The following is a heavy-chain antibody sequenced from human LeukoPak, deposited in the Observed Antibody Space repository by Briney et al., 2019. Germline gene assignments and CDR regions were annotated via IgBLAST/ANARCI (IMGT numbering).Heavy chain of an antibody. J-gene: IGHJ3*02. D-gene: IGHD2-15*01. CDR2: IIPIFGTA. Sequence: ASVKVSCKASGGTFSSYAISWVRQAPGQGLEWMGRIIPIFGTANYAQKFQGRVTITTGESTSTAYMELSSLRSEDTAVYYCARSYIVVVVAANAGAFDIWGQGTMVTVSS. CDR1: GGTFSSYA. CDR3: ARSYIVVVVAANAGAFDI. V-gene: IGHV1-69*05.